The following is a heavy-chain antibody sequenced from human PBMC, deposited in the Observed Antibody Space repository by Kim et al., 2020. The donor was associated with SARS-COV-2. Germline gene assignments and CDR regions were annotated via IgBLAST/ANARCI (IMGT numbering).Heavy chain of an antibody. Sequence: SETLSLTCSVSGGSIKTYFWSWIRQPPGKGLEWIGYIYYGGNTNYNPSLQSRVTISVDTYTNQFSLMLNSVTAADTAVYYCARHAGGLRSTFDFWGQGTMVSVSS. V-gene: IGHV4-59*08. J-gene: IGHJ3*01. D-gene: IGHD3-16*01. CDR3: ARHAGGLRSTFDF. CDR1: GGSIKTYF. CDR2: IYYGGNT.